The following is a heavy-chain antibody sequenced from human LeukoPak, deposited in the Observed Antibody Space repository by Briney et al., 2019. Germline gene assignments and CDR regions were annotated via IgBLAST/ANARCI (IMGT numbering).Heavy chain of an antibody. J-gene: IGHJ4*02. V-gene: IGHV4-59*01. D-gene: IGHD2-21*02. CDR1: GASISTSY. CDR3: ARGAVTATPLRY. Sequence: SETLSLTCTVSGASISTSYWSWIRQPPGKGLEWIGYIYYSGTTNYNPSLKSRVTISVDTSKNQFSLKLSSVTAADTAVYYCARGAVTATPLRYRGQGTLVTVSS. CDR2: IYYSGTT.